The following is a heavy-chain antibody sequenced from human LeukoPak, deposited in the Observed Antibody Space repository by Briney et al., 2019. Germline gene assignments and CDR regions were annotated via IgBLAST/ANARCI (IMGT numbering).Heavy chain of an antibody. CDR1: GFTFSSYA. J-gene: IGHJ4*02. D-gene: IGHD1-26*01. CDR2: ISGSAGST. V-gene: IGHV3-23*01. Sequence: PGGSLRLSCAASGFTFSSYAMSWVRQAPGKRLEWVSVISGSAGSTYYADSVKGRFTISRDNSKNTLYLQMNSLRAGDTAVYYCATYRGSGSYSRFDYWGQGTLVTVSS. CDR3: ATYRGSGSYSRFDY.